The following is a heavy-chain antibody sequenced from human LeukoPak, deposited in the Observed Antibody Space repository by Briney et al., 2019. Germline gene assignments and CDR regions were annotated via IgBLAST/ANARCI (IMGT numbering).Heavy chain of an antibody. CDR2: IYYSGNT. J-gene: IGHJ4*02. CDR3: ARDRGPFGY. CDR1: GGSISSYY. Sequence: SETLSLTCTVSGGSISSYYWSWIRQPPGKGLEWIGYIYYSGNTNYNPSLQSRVTISVDTSKNQFSLKLSSVSAADTAVYYCARDRGPFGYWDQGTLVTVSS. V-gene: IGHV4-59*01. D-gene: IGHD3-10*01.